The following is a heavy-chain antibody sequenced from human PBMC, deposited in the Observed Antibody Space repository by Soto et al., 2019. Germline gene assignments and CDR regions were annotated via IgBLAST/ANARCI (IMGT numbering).Heavy chain of an antibody. Sequence: EVQLLESGGGLVQPGGSLRLSYAASGFTFSSYAMSWVRQAPGKGLEWVSAISGRGGSTYYADSVKGRFTISRDNSKTALYLQMNSLRAEDTAVYYCAKPSVPRPRKTVTFDFWSQGTLVSVSS. D-gene: IGHD4-17*01. J-gene: IGHJ5*01. CDR3: AKPSVPRPRKTVTFDF. V-gene: IGHV3-23*01. CDR1: GFTFSSYA. CDR2: ISGRGGST.